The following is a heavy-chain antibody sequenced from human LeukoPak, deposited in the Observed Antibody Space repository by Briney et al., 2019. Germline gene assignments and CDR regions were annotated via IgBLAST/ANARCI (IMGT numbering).Heavy chain of an antibody. D-gene: IGHD3-22*01. CDR3: ARDWDYYDSSGYYPAVDY. J-gene: IGHJ4*02. CDR1: GFTFSSYS. Sequence: GGSLRLSCAASGFTFSSYSMNWVRQAPGKGLEWVSSISSSSSYIYYADSVKGRFTISIDNAKNSLYLQMNSLRAEDTAVYYCARDWDYYDSSGYYPAVDYWGQGTLVTVSS. CDR2: ISSSSSYI. V-gene: IGHV3-21*01.